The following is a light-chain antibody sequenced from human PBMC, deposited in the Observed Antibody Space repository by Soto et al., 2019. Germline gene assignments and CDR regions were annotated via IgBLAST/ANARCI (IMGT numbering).Light chain of an antibody. V-gene: IGKV3-20*01. CDR2: GAS. CDR1: QSISSDY. Sequence: EVVLTQSPDTLSLSPGERATLSCRASQSISSDYLVWYQQKPGQAPRLLIYGASSRATGIPDRFSGSGSGTDFTLTINRLEPEDFAVYYCQQYGSSPPTFGQGTKVEIK. J-gene: IGKJ1*01. CDR3: QQYGSSPPT.